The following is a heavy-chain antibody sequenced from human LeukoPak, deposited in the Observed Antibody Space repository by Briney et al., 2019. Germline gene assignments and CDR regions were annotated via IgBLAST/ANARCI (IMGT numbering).Heavy chain of an antibody. V-gene: IGHV3-20*04. CDR3: ARDIESASSGYPPDAFDI. CDR2: LNWNGGST. Sequence: GGSLRLSCAASAFTLSTYGMSWVRQAPGKGLEWVSGLNWNGGSTGYADSVKGRCIISRDNAKNSLYLQMNSLRAEDTALYYCARDIESASSGYPPDAFDIWGQGTMVTVSS. D-gene: IGHD3-22*01. J-gene: IGHJ3*02. CDR1: AFTLSTYG.